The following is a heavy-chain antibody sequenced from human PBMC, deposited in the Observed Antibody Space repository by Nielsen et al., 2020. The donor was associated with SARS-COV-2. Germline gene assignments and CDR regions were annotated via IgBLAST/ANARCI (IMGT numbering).Heavy chain of an antibody. V-gene: IGHV3-74*01. CDR1: GFTFSSYW. CDR3: VRGLQVPNGLAHR. CDR2: INSDGSST. J-gene: IGHJ4*02. Sequence: GESLKISCAASGFTFSSYWTHWVRQAPGKGLVWVSRINSDGSSTSYADSVKGRFTISRDNAKNTLYLQMNSLRAEDTAVYYCVRGLQVPNGLAHRWGQGTLVTVSS. D-gene: IGHD3-16*01.